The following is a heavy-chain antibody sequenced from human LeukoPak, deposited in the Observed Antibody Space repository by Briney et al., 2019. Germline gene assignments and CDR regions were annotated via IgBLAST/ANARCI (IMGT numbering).Heavy chain of an antibody. Sequence: GGSLRLSCAASGFTFSSYAMSWVRQAPGKGLEWVSAISGSGGSTYYADSVKGRFTISRDNSKNTLYLQMTSLRAEDTAVYYCAKGKRAAAGTSELGDWGQGTLVTVSS. V-gene: IGHV3-23*01. J-gene: IGHJ4*02. CDR3: AKGKRAAAGTSELGD. D-gene: IGHD6-13*01. CDR1: GFTFSSYA. CDR2: ISGSGGST.